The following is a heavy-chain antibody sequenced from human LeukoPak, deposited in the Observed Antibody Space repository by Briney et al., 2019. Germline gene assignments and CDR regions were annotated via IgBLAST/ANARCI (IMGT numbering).Heavy chain of an antibody. V-gene: IGHV4-59*02. D-gene: IGHD6-19*01. CDR3: ARATVDGAFDF. CDR1: GGSVPNFY. CDR2: IYNSGSI. Sequence: SETLSLTCTVSGGSVPNFYWNWIRQSLGKRLEWIGYIYNSGSINYNPSLKSRVAISEDTSKNQFSLKLSSVTAADTAVYYCARATVDGAFDFWGQGTLVTVPS. J-gene: IGHJ4*02.